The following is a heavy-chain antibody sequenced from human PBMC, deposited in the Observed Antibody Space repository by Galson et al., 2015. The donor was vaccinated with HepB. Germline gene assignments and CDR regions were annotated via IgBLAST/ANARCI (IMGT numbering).Heavy chain of an antibody. CDR2: ISYDGSNK. D-gene: IGHD6-13*01. Sequence: SLRISCAASGFTFSSYAMHWVRQAPGKGLEWVAVISYDGSNKYYADSVKGRVTISRDNSKNTLYLQMNSLRAEDTAVYYCAKVPHPGIPQYWGQGTLVTVSS. J-gene: IGHJ4*02. V-gene: IGHV3-30*18. CDR1: GFTFSSYA. CDR3: AKVPHPGIPQY.